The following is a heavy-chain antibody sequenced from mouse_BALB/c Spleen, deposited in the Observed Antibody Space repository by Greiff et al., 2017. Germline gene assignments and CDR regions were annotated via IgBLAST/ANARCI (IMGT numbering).Heavy chain of an antibody. Sequence: ESGPGLVKPSQSLSLTCSVTGYSITSGYYWNWIRQFPGNKLEWMGYISYDGSNNYNPSLKNRISITRDTSKNQFFLKLNSVTTEDTATYYCAGRVYYDYPGWFAYWGQGTLVTVSA. CDR3: AGRVYYDYPGWFAY. V-gene: IGHV3-6*02. D-gene: IGHD2-4*01. CDR2: ISYDGSN. J-gene: IGHJ3*01. CDR1: GYSITSGYY.